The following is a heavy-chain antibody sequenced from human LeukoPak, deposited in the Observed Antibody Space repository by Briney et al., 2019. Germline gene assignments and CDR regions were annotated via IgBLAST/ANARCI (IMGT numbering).Heavy chain of an antibody. CDR3: ARGAAMVRGVIDWFDP. V-gene: IGHV4-39*07. CDR2: IHYSGST. Sequence: TSETLSLTCTVSGGSISSSRYYWGWIRQPPGKGLEWIGSIHYSGSTYYNPSLKSRVTVSVDTSENQFSLKLSSVAAADTAVYYCARGAAMVRGVIDWFDPWGQGTLVTVSS. D-gene: IGHD3-10*01. J-gene: IGHJ5*02. CDR1: GGSISSSRYY.